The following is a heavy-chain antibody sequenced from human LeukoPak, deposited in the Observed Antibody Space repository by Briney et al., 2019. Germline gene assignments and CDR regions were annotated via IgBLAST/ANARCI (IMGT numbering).Heavy chain of an antibody. D-gene: IGHD3-22*01. CDR3: ARRRYYDGSGYLE. V-gene: IGHV4-39*01. Sequence: KTSETLSLTCSVSGDSISRSDSYWDWIRQPPGKGLEWIGTLYYTGRTYYSPSLKSRVTMSVDTSNNQFSLNLRSVTAADTAVYYCARRRYYDGSGYLEWGQGTLLSVSS. CDR2: LYYTGRT. CDR1: GDSISRSDSY. J-gene: IGHJ1*01.